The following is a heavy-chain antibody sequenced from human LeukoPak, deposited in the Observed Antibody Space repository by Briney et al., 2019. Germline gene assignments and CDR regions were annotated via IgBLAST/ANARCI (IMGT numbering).Heavy chain of an antibody. Sequence: PGGSLRLSCAASGFTFSSYAMHWVRQAPGKGLEWVAVISYDGSNKYYADSVKGRFTISRDSSKNTLYLQMNSLRAEDTAVYYCASDRVLLWFGELNYWGQGTLVTVSS. CDR1: GFTFSSYA. V-gene: IGHV3-30-3*01. CDR3: ASDRVLLWFGELNY. CDR2: ISYDGSNK. J-gene: IGHJ4*02. D-gene: IGHD3-10*01.